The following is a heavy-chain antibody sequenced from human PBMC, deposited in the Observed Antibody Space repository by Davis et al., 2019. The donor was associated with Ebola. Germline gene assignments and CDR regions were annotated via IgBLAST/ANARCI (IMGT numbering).Heavy chain of an antibody. CDR2: ISSSSSYI. D-gene: IGHD3-3*01. J-gene: IGHJ6*02. V-gene: IGHV3-21*01. CDR1: GFTFSSYS. CDR3: ASRILLEWLFVGGMDV. Sequence: PGGSLRLSCAASGFTFSSYSMNWVRQAPGKGLEWVSSISSSSSYIYYADSVKGRFTISRDNAKNSLYLQMNSLRAEDTAVYYCASRILLEWLFVGGMDVWGQGTTVTVSS.